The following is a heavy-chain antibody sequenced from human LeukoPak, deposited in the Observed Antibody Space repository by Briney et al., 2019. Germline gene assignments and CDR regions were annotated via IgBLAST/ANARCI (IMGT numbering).Heavy chain of an antibody. D-gene: IGHD3-22*01. V-gene: IGHV1-8*01. Sequence: GASVKVSCKASGYTFTSYDINWVRQATGQGLEWMGWMNPNSGNTGYAQKFQGRVTMTRNTSISTAYMELSSLRSEDTAVYYCARVQYYDSSGYYYDTPVPVFDYWGQGTLVTVSS. J-gene: IGHJ4*02. CDR3: ARVQYYDSSGYYYDTPVPVFDY. CDR1: GYTFTSYD. CDR2: MNPNSGNT.